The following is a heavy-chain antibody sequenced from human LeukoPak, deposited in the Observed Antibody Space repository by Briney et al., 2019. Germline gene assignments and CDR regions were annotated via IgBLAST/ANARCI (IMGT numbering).Heavy chain of an antibody. J-gene: IGHJ4*02. CDR1: GFTFSSYG. CDR2: IRYDGSNK. CDR3: AKGSYGSGSYYDY. D-gene: IGHD3-10*01. Sequence: QPGGSLRLSCAASGFTFSSYGMHWARQAPGKGLEWVAFIRYDGSNKYYADSVKGRFTISRDNSKNTLYLQMNSLRAEDTAVYYCAKGSYGSGSYYDYWGQGTLVTVSS. V-gene: IGHV3-30*02.